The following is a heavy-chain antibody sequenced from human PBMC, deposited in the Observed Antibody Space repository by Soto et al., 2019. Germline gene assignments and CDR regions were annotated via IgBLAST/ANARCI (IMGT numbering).Heavy chain of an antibody. CDR1: GITFSSYD. V-gene: IGHV3-23*01. D-gene: IGHD2-2*02. Sequence: EVQLLESGGGLVQPGGSLRLSCAASGITFSSYDMSWVRQAPGKGLEWVSAISGSGGSTYYADSVKGRFTISRDNSKNTLYLQMNSLGAEDTAVYYCARDVVPVPGATPGWFDPWGQGTLVTVSA. CDR3: ARDVVPVPGATPGWFDP. J-gene: IGHJ5*02. CDR2: ISGSGGST.